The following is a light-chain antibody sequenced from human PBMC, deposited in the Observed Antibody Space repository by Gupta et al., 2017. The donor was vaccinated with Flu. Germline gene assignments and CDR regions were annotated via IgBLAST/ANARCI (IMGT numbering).Light chain of an antibody. CDR3: QQRSNWPA. V-gene: IGKV3-11*01. Sequence: EIVLTHSPATLSLSPGERATLSCRASQSLSTYLAWYQQKPGQAPRLLIYDATHRATGIPARFSGSGSGTDFTLTISSLEPEDFAVYYCQQRSNWPAFGHGTRLEIK. CDR2: DAT. J-gene: IGKJ5*01. CDR1: QSLSTY.